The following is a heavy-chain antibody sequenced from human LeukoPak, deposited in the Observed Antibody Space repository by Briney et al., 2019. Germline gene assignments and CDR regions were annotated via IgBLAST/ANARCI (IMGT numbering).Heavy chain of an antibody. J-gene: IGHJ4*02. CDR3: TRGDY. Sequence: ASVKVSCKASGYSFNSYGISWVRQAPGQGLEWMGWISGYNGNAGYAQKLQGRVTLTRDTSISTAYMELTSLKSEDSAVYYCTRGDYWGQGTPVTVSS. V-gene: IGHV1-18*01. CDR1: GYSFNSYG. CDR2: ISGYNGNA.